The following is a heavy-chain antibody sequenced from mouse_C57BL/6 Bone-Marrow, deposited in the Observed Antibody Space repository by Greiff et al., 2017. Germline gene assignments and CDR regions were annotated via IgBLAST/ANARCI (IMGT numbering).Heavy chain of an antibody. CDR3: TREYYGTRFAY. CDR1: GFNIKDDY. D-gene: IGHD1-1*01. Sequence: EVQLQQSGAELVRPGASVKLSCTASGFNIKDDYMHWVKQRPEQGLEWIGWIDPENGDPEYASKFQGKATITADTSSNTAYLQLSSLTSEDTAVYYCTREYYGTRFAYWGQGTLVTVSA. CDR2: IDPENGDP. V-gene: IGHV14-4*01. J-gene: IGHJ3*01.